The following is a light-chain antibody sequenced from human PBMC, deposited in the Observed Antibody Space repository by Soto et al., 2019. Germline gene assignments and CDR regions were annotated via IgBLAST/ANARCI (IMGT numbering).Light chain of an antibody. CDR3: SSYTSSSTLV. CDR2: DVN. V-gene: IGLV2-14*03. Sequence: QSVLTQPASVSGSPEQSIAISCTGTSSDVGGYNSVSWYQHHPGKAPKLMIYDVNYRPSGISDRFSGSKSGNTASLTISGLQAEDEADYYCSSYTSSSTLVFGTGTKVTVL. CDR1: SSDVGGYNS. J-gene: IGLJ1*01.